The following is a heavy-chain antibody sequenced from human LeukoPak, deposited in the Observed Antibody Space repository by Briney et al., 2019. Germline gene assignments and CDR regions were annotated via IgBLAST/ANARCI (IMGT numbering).Heavy chain of an antibody. V-gene: IGHV1-8*02. Sequence: GASVKVSCKASGYTFTGYYMHWVRQAPGQGLEWMGWMNPISGNTGYAQKFQGRVTMTRNAPISAAYMELSSLRPEDTAVYYCARARPGYCSGGTCFGLVYGFDYWGQGTLVTVSS. CDR1: GYTFTGYY. J-gene: IGHJ4*02. CDR2: MNPISGNT. CDR3: ARARPGYCSGGTCFGLVYGFDY. D-gene: IGHD2-15*01.